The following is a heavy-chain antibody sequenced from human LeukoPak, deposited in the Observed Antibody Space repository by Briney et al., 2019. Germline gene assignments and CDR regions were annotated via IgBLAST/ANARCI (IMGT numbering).Heavy chain of an antibody. CDR1: GSSFTSYW. V-gene: IGHV5-51*01. CDR2: IYPRDSDT. CDR3: ASRGPYGMDV. Sequence: KPGASLQISCQGSGSSFTSYWIGWVRQLPGKGLEWMGIIYPRDSDTRYSPSFQGQVTISADKSISTAYLQWSSLKASDTAMYYCASRGPYGMDVWGQGTTVTVSS. D-gene: IGHD3-10*01. J-gene: IGHJ6*02.